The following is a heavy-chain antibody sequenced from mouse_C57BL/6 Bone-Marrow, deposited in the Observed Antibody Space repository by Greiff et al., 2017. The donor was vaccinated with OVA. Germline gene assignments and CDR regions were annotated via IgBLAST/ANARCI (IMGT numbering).Heavy chain of an antibody. CDR2: ISYSGST. CDR1: GYSITSGYD. D-gene: IGHD2-3*01. V-gene: IGHV3-1*01. CDR3: ARWGVWWLPRGYFDV. J-gene: IGHJ1*03. Sequence: EVKLQESGPGMVKPSQSLSLTCTVTGYSITSGYDWHWIRHFPGNKLEWMGYISYSGSTNYNPSLKSRISITHDTSKNHFFLKLNSVTTEDTATYYCARWGVWWLPRGYFDVWGTGTTVTVSS.